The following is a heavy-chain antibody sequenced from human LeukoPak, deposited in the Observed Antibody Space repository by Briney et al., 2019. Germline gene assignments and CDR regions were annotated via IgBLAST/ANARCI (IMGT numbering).Heavy chain of an antibody. Sequence: SETLSLTCAVYGGSFSGYYWSCIRQPPGKGLEWIGEVNHSGSTNYNSSLKSRVTISVDTSKNQFSLKLSSVTAADTAIYYCARGAGGTWTYFDYWGQGTLVTVSS. V-gene: IGHV4-34*01. CDR1: GGSFSGYY. CDR3: ARGAGGTWTYFDY. CDR2: VNHSGST. D-gene: IGHD1-1*01. J-gene: IGHJ4*02.